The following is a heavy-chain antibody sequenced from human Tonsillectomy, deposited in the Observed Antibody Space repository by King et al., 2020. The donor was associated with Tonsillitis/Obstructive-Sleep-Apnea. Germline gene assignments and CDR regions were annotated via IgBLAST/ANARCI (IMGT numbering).Heavy chain of an antibody. J-gene: IGHJ6*03. Sequence: VQLVESGGGVVQPGRSLRLSCAASGFTFSSYAMHWVRQAPGKGLEWVAIISYDGSDKYYADSVKGRFTISRDNSKDTLDLQMNSLIAEDTAVDYCARDGDSSSWYGLYYYYYMDVWGKGTTVTVSS. CDR1: GFTFSSYA. D-gene: IGHD6-13*01. CDR2: ISYDGSDK. V-gene: IGHV3-30*04. CDR3: ARDGDSSSWYGLYYYYYMDV.